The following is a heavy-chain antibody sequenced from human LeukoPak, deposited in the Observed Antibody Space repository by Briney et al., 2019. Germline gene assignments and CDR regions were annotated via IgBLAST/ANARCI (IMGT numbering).Heavy chain of an antibody. D-gene: IGHD4-11*01. J-gene: IGHJ4*02. CDR3: AKVATDYPFDY. CDR2: VSYDGSNK. CDR1: GFTFSSYD. Sequence: GGSLRLSCAASGFTFSSYDMHWVRQAPGKGLEWVAVVSYDGSNKYYADSVKGRFTISRDNSKNTLYLQMNSLRAEDTAVYYCAKVATDYPFDYWGQGTLVTVSS. V-gene: IGHV3-30*18.